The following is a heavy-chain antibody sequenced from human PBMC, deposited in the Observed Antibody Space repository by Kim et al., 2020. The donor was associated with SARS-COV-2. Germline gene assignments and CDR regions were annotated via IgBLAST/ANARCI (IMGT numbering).Heavy chain of an antibody. V-gene: IGHV1-3*01. J-gene: IGHJ5*02. Sequence: ASVKVSCKASGYTFTSYAMHWVRQAPGQRLEWMGWINAGNGNTKYSQKFQGRVTITRDTSASTAYMELSSLRSEDTAVYYCARGIRFIDYSNYFNWFDPWGQGTLVTVSS. CDR2: INAGNGNT. CDR3: ARGIRFIDYSNYFNWFDP. CDR1: GYTFTSYA. D-gene: IGHD4-4*01.